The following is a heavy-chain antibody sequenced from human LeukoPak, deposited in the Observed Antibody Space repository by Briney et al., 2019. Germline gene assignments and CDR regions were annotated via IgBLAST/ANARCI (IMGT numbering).Heavy chain of an antibody. CDR2: MNPNSGNT. V-gene: IGHV1-8*01. D-gene: IGHD2-15*01. Sequence: ASVKVSCKASGYTFTSYDINWVRQATGQGMEWMGWMNPNSGNTGYAQKLQGRVTMTRNRSISTAYMELSSLRSEDTAVYYCARGGLCSGGSCYDFDYWGQGTLVTVSS. CDR3: ARGGLCSGGSCYDFDY. J-gene: IGHJ4*02. CDR1: GYTFTSYD.